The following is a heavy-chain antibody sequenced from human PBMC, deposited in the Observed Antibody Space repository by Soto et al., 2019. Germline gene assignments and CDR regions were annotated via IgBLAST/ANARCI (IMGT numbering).Heavy chain of an antibody. Sequence: PSETLSLTCPVSGGSISSSSYYWGWIRQPPGKGLEWIGSIYYSGSTYYNPSLKSRVTISVDTSKNQFSLKVTSVTAADTAVYYCARVSGSYYYGMDVWGQGTTVTVSS. CDR1: GGSISSSSYY. CDR3: ARVSGSYYYGMDV. V-gene: IGHV4-39*07. J-gene: IGHJ6*02. CDR2: IYYSGST.